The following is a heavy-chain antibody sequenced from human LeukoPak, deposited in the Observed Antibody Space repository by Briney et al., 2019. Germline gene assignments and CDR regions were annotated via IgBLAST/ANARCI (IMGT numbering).Heavy chain of an antibody. CDR2: IYYSGST. D-gene: IGHD2-2*01. Sequence: SETLSLTCTVPGGSISSSSYYWGWVRQPPGKGLEWIGSIYYSGSTYYNPSLKSRVTISVDTSKNQFSLNLSSVTAADTAMYYCARSYCSSTSCYAVGYFDNWGQGTLVTVSS. V-gene: IGHV4-39*01. J-gene: IGHJ4*02. CDR1: GGSISSSSYY. CDR3: ARSYCSSTSCYAVGYFDN.